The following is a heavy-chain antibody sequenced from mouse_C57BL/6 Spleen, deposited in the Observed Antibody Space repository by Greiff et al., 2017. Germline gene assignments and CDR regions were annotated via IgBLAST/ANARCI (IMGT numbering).Heavy chain of an antibody. D-gene: IGHD3-1*01. J-gene: IGHJ4*01. CDR1: GFTFSDYG. V-gene: IGHV5-15*01. CDR3: ARHVGSGYYAMDD. CDR2: ISNLAYSI. Sequence: EVKLVESGGGLVQPGGSLKLSCAASGFTFSDYGMAWVRPAPRTGPEWVAFISNLAYSIYYADTVTGRFTISRENAKNTLYLEMSSLRSEDTAMYYCARHVGSGYYAMDDWGQGTSVTVSS.